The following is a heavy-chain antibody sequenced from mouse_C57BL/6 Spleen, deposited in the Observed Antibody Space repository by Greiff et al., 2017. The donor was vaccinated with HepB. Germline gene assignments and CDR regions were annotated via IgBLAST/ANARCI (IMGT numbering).Heavy chain of an antibody. CDR3: ARDDDYDAY. J-gene: IGHJ3*01. CDR2: ISDGGSYT. D-gene: IGHD2-4*01. V-gene: IGHV5-4*01. Sequence: EVMLVESGGGLVKPGGSLKLSCAASGFTFSSYAMSWVRQTPEKRLEWVATISDGGSYTYYPDNVKGRFTISRDNAKNNLYLQMSHLKSEDTAMYYCARDDDYDAYWGQGTLVTVSA. CDR1: GFTFSSYA.